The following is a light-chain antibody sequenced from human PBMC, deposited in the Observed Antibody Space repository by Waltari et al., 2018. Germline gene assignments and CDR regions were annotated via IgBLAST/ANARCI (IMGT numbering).Light chain of an antibody. CDR1: QSVGSK. Sequence: EIEMTQSPATLSVSPGERPTLSCRASQSVGSKLAWYQQKPGQAPRLLIYDAYTRATGIPARFTGSGSGTEFTLTISSLQSEDFAVYHCLQYNHWPPWTFGQGTKVEIK. V-gene: IGKV3-15*01. J-gene: IGKJ1*01. CDR2: DAY. CDR3: LQYNHWPPWT.